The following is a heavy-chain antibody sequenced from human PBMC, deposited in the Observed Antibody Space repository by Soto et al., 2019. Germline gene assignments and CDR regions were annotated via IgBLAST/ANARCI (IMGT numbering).Heavy chain of an antibody. CDR3: AKKPNGFDS. CDR2: VSESSSST. V-gene: IGHV3-23*01. Sequence: EVQLLESGGGLVQPGGSLRLSCAASGLTFSRHAMAWVRRAPGKGLEWLSSVSESSSSTYYADSVKGRFTISKDNSKNMLYLQMNSLRAEDTAVYYCAKKPNGFDSWGQGTLVTVSS. J-gene: IGHJ5*01. CDR1: GLTFSRHA.